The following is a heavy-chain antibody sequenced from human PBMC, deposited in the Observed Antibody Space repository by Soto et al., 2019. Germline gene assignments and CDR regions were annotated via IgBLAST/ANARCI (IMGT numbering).Heavy chain of an antibody. CDR1: GYSFTSYW. J-gene: IGHJ5*02. CDR3: ARPGSIANRRNWTDP. CDR2: IYPGDSDT. Sequence: HGESLKISCKASGYSFTSYWIAWVRQVPGKGLEWMGIIYPGDSDTRYSPSFQGQVTISADKSISTAYLQWSSLTASDTAIYYCARPGSIANRRNWTDPSAEGTPVTVSS. V-gene: IGHV5-51*01. D-gene: IGHD6-6*01.